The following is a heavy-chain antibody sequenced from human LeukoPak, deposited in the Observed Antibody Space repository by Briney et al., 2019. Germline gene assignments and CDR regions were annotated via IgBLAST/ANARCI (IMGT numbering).Heavy chain of an antibody. CDR1: GYSFTSYW. J-gene: IGHJ4*02. D-gene: IGHD6-13*01. V-gene: IGHV5-51*01. CDR3: AKLTGAAGTTRFDY. Sequence: GESLKISCKGSGYSFTSYWIGWVRQMPGKGLEWMGIIYPGDSDTRYSPSFQGQVTISADKSISTAYLQWSHLRASDTARYYCAKLTGAAGTTRFDYWGQGTLVTVSS. CDR2: IYPGDSDT.